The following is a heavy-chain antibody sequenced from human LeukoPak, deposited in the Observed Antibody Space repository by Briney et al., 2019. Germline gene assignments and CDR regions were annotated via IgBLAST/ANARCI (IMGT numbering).Heavy chain of an antibody. Sequence: SETLSLTCTVSGGSISSYYWSWIRQPPGKGLEWIGYIYYSGSTNYNPSLKSRVTISVDTSKNQFSLKLSSVTAADTAVYYWARLVTAKYFDYWGQGTLVTVSS. CDR1: GGSISSYY. D-gene: IGHD2-21*02. V-gene: IGHV4-59*08. CDR3: ARLVTAKYFDY. CDR2: IYYSGST. J-gene: IGHJ4*02.